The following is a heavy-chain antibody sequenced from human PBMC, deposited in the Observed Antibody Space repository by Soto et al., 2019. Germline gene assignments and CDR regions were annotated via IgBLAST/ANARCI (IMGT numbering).Heavy chain of an antibody. CDR1: GFTFSSYS. CDR2: ISSSGSTI. Sequence: EVQLVESGGGLVQPGGSRRLSCAASGFTFSSYSMNWVRQAPGKGLEWVSYISSSGSTIYYADSVRGRFTIARDNAKNSLYLQMNSLRDEDTAVYYCARAGYRSVDYWGQGTLVTVSS. D-gene: IGHD3-3*01. V-gene: IGHV3-48*02. J-gene: IGHJ4*02. CDR3: ARAGYRSVDY.